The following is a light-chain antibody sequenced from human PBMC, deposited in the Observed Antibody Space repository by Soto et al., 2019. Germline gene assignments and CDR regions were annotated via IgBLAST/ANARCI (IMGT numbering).Light chain of an antibody. CDR3: QQYGSAPFT. CDR2: DAS. V-gene: IGKV3-20*01. J-gene: IGKJ3*01. Sequence: ESLLTHSAGTLSLSPGERATLSCRASQSVASSHLAWYRQKPGQTPRLLIYDASSRATGIPDRISGSGSGTDFTLTISRMEPEDFAVYYCQQYGSAPFTFGPGTKVDIK. CDR1: QSVASSH.